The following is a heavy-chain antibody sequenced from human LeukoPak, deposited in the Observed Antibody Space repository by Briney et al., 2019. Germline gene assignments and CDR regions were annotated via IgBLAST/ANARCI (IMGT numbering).Heavy chain of an antibody. D-gene: IGHD6-13*01. CDR1: GYTFTGYY. V-gene: IGHV1-2*06. Sequence: ASVKVSCKASGYTFTGYYMHWVRQAPGQGLEWMGRINPNSGSTNYAQKFQGRVTMTRDTSISTAYMELSRLRSDDTAVYYCARDRKTRAAGTEGNNYYYYYMDVWGKGTTVTVSS. CDR3: ARDRKTRAAGTEGNNYYYYYMDV. CDR2: INPNSGST. J-gene: IGHJ6*03.